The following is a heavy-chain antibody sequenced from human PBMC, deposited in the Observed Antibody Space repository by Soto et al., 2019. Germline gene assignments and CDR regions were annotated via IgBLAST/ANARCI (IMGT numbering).Heavy chain of an antibody. D-gene: IGHD2-2*01. CDR2: IYTSGST. CDR3: ARHRKGGVPAPPDWFDP. CDR1: GGSISSYY. J-gene: IGHJ5*02. Sequence: PSETLSLTCTVSGGSISSYYWSWIRQPAGKGLEWIGRIYTSGSTNYNPSLKSRVTMSVDTSKNQFSLKLSSVTAADTAVYYCARHRKGGVPAPPDWFDPWGQGTLVTVSS. V-gene: IGHV4-4*07.